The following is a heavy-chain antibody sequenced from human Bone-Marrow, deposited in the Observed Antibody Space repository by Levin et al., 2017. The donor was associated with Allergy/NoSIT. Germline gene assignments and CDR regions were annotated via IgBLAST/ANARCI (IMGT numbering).Heavy chain of an antibody. J-gene: IGHJ4*02. CDR2: ISYDGSNK. D-gene: IGHD3-10*01. CDR1: GFTFSSYA. V-gene: IGHV3-30-3*01. CDR3: AREGSGRYFDY. Sequence: GGSLRLSCAASGFTFSSYAMHWVRQAPGKGLEWVAVISYDGSNKYYADSVKGRFTISRDNSKNTLYLQMNSLRAEDTAVYYCAREGSGRYFDYWGQGTLVTVSS.